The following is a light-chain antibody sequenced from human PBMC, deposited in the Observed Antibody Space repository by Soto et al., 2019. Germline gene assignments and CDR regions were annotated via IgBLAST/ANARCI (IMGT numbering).Light chain of an antibody. CDR1: QSVSSN. CDR3: QQYNNWPLLLT. V-gene: IGKV3-15*01. J-gene: IGKJ4*01. Sequence: EIVMTQSPATLSVSPEERATLSCRASQSVSSNLAWYQQKPGQAPRLLIYGASTRATGIPARFSGSGSGTEFTLTISSLQSEDFAVYYCQQYNNWPLLLTFGGGTKVDIK. CDR2: GAS.